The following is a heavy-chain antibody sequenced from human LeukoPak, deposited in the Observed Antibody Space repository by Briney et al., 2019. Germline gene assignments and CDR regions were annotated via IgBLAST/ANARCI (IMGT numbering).Heavy chain of an antibody. J-gene: IGHJ4*02. Sequence: ASVKVSCKASGYTFTGYYMHWVRQAPGQGLEWMGRINPNSGGTNYAQKLQGRVTMTTDTSTSTAYMELRSLRSDDTAVYYCARGVVTAAHFDYWGQGTLVTVSS. CDR1: GYTFTGYY. D-gene: IGHD2-21*02. V-gene: IGHV1-2*06. CDR2: INPNSGGT. CDR3: ARGVVTAAHFDY.